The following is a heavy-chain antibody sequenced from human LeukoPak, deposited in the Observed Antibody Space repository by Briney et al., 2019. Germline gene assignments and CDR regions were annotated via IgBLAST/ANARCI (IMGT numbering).Heavy chain of an antibody. CDR3: ARGLGYSQTYYYYMDV. V-gene: IGHV1-2*02. D-gene: IGHD5-18*01. Sequence: ASVKVSCKASGCTFTGYYMHWVRQAPGQGLEWMGWINPNSGGTNYAQKFQGRVTMTRDTSISTAYMELSRLRSDDTAVYYCARGLGYSQTYYYYMDVWGKGTTVTVSS. CDR2: INPNSGGT. J-gene: IGHJ6*03. CDR1: GCTFTGYY.